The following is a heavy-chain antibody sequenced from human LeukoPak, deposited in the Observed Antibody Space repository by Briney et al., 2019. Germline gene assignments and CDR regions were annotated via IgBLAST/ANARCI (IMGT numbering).Heavy chain of an antibody. Sequence: PSETLSLTCTVSGYSISSGYYWGWIRQPPGKGLEWIGSGYHIGSTYFNPSLRSRVTLLIDIFKNQFSLKMSSVTAAGTAIYYCARVGDYGDYVNWFDPWGPGTLVTVSS. CDR3: ARVGDYGDYVNWFDP. CDR1: GYSISSGYY. D-gene: IGHD4-17*01. J-gene: IGHJ5*02. CDR2: GYHIGST. V-gene: IGHV4-38-2*02.